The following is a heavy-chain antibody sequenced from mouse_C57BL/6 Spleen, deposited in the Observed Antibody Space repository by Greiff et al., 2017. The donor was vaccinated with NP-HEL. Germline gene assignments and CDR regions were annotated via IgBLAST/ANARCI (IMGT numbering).Heavy chain of an antibody. V-gene: IGHV1-64*01. J-gene: IGHJ1*03. CDR2: IHPNSGST. CDR1: GYTFTSYW. D-gene: IGHD1-1*01. Sequence: VKLQQPGAELVKPGASVKLSCKASGYTFTSYWMHWVKQRPGQGLEWIGMIHPNSGSTNYNEKFKSKATLTVDKSSSTAYMQLSSLTSEDSAVYYCARQFITTVVAKYFDVWGTGTTVTVSS. CDR3: ARQFITTVVAKYFDV.